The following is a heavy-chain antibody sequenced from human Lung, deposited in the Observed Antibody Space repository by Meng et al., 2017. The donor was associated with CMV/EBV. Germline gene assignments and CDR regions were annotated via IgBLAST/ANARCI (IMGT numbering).Heavy chain of an antibody. CDR1: GGSLSSRNW. CDR2: IYHSGST. J-gene: IGHJ4*02. Sequence: QLQGAGPGLGNPSGTLSLTWAVSGGSLSSRNWWSWVRQPPGKGLEWIGEIYHSGSTNYNPSLKSRVTISVDESKNQFSLRLSSVTAADTAVYYCARVGAYCGGDCYHPRWGQGTLVTVSS. V-gene: IGHV4-4*02. D-gene: IGHD2-21*02. CDR3: ARVGAYCGGDCYHPR.